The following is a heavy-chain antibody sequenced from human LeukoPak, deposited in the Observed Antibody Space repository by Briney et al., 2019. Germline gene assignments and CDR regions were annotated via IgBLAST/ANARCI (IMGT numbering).Heavy chain of an antibody. J-gene: IGHJ4*02. CDR3: ARAVGAYYYDSSGLDY. D-gene: IGHD3-22*01. V-gene: IGHV4-31*03. Sequence: PSETLSLTCTVSGGSISSGGYYWSWIRQHPGKGLEWIGYIYYSGSTYYNPSLKNRVTISVDTSKNQFSLKLSSVTAADTAVYYCARAVGAYYYDSSGLDYWGQRTLVTVSS. CDR1: GGSISSGGYY. CDR2: IYYSGST.